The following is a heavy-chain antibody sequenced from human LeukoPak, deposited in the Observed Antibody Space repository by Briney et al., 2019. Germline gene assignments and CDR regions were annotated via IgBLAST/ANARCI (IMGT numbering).Heavy chain of an antibody. D-gene: IGHD1-26*01. CDR3: ASFTLGASAGAFDI. V-gene: IGHV5-51*01. J-gene: IGHJ3*02. CDR1: GYSFTSYW. Sequence: GESLQISCKGSGYSFTSYWIGWVRQLPGKGPEWMGIIYPGDSDTRYSPSFQGQVTISADKSISTAYLQWSSLKASDTAMYYCASFTLGASAGAFDIWGQGTMVTVSS. CDR2: IYPGDSDT.